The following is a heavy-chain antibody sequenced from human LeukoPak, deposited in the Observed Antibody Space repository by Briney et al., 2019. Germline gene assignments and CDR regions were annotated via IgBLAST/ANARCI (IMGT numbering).Heavy chain of an antibody. V-gene: IGHV1-2*02. CDR2: INPNSGGT. J-gene: IGHJ4*02. Sequence: GASVKVSCKASGYTFTGYYMHWVRQAPGQGLEWMGWINPNSGGTNYAQKFQGRVTMTRDTSISTAYMELSRLRSDDTAVYYCARDGPHYYDSSGYYFSDYWGQGTLVTVSS. CDR1: GYTFTGYY. D-gene: IGHD3-22*01. CDR3: ARDGPHYYDSSGYYFSDY.